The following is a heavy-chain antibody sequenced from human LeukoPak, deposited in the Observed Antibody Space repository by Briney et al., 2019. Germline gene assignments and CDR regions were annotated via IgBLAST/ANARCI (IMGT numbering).Heavy chain of an antibody. V-gene: IGHV4-39*07. CDR2: IYYSGST. CDR1: GDSISSSFYY. J-gene: IGHJ3*02. Sequence: SETLSLTCTVSGDSISSSFYYWGWIRQPPGKGLEWIGNIYYSGSTYYNPSLKSRVTISVDTSKSQFSLKLSSVTAADTAVYYCARPNSYYVGNNAFDIWGQGTMVTVSS. D-gene: IGHD4-11*01. CDR3: ARPNSYYVGNNAFDI.